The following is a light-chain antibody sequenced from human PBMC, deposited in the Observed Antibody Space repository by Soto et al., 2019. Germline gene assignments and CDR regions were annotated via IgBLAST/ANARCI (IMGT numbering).Light chain of an antibody. J-gene: IGKJ1*01. V-gene: IGKV1-39*01. CDR1: QSISSY. Sequence: IKVTESPSSLSSSLGDTVTITCRASQSISSYLNWYQQKPGKAPKLLIYAASSLQSGVPSRFSGSGSGTDFTLTISSLQPEDFATYYCQQSYSTSGTFGQGTKVDI. CDR2: AAS. CDR3: QQSYSTSGT.